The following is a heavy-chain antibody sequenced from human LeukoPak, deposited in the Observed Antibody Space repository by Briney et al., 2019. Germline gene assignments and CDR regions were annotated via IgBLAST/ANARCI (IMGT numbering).Heavy chain of an antibody. D-gene: IGHD3-3*01. J-gene: IGHJ6*04. Sequence: GGSLRLSCAASGFTFTNFAMHWVRQAPGKGLEWVAVISNDERNKYYADSVKGRFTISRDNSKNSLYLQMNSLRAEDTAVYYCARYDFWSGAMDVWGKGTTVTASS. CDR2: ISNDERNK. V-gene: IGHV3-30*04. CDR1: GFTFTNFA. CDR3: ARYDFWSGAMDV.